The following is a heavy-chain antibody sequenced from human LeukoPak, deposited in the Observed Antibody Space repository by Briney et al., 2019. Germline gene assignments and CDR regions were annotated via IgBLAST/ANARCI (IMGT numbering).Heavy chain of an antibody. CDR2: IYTSGTI. J-gene: IGHJ5*02. D-gene: IGHD3-10*01. CDR3: ARDSGTTGEVKFDP. Sequence: PSETLSLTCTVSGGSISSYYWSWIRQPAGTALEWIGRIYTSGTITYNPSLKSRVTMSVDTSKNQFSLKLSSVSAADTAVYYCARDSGTTGEVKFDPWGQGTLVTVSS. V-gene: IGHV4-4*07. CDR1: GGSISSYY.